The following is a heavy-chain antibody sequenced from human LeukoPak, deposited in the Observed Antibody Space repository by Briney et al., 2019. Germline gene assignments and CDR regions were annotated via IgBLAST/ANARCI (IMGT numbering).Heavy chain of an antibody. D-gene: IGHD6-13*01. V-gene: IGHV4-4*07. CDR1: VGSFSSYY. CDR3: ARESGVALAAAGGPLQH. CDR2: IYTCGCT. J-gene: IGHJ1*01. Sequence: SDTLSLTCTVSVGSFSSYYWSWIRQPAGKGLEWIGRIYTCGCTNYNPSLKSRVTMSVGASKTQFSLKLSPVTAADTAVYYCARESGVALAAAGGPLQHWGQGTLVTVSS.